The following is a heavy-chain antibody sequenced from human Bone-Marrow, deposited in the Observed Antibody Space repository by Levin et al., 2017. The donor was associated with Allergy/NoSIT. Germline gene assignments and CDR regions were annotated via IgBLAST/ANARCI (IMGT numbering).Heavy chain of an antibody. CDR1: GFTFSSYD. CDR3: ARVALPRYCTSTSCSDSGYYFVY. Sequence: PGESLKISCAASGFTFSSYDMHWVRQATGRGLEWVSAIGTAADSYYSGSVKGRFTVSRDNAKNSFYLQMNSLRAGDTAVYYCARVALPRYCTSTSCSDSGYYFVYWGQGTLVTVSS. CDR2: IGTAADS. D-gene: IGHD2-2*01. V-gene: IGHV3-13*04. J-gene: IGHJ4*02.